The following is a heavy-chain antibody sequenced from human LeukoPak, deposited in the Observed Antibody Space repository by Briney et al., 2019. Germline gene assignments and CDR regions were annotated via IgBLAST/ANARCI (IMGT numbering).Heavy chain of an antibody. CDR1: GGSISSYY. V-gene: IGHV4-59*12. D-gene: IGHD3-3*01. CDR2: INYSGST. Sequence: PSETLSLTCTVSGGSISSYYWSWIRQPPGKGLEWIGYINYSGSTNYNPSLKSRVTISVDTSKNQFALKLNSVTAADTAVDYCARATVDFWGSYYSYYYGMDVWGQGTTVTVSS. CDR3: ARATVDFWGSYYSYYYGMDV. J-gene: IGHJ6*02.